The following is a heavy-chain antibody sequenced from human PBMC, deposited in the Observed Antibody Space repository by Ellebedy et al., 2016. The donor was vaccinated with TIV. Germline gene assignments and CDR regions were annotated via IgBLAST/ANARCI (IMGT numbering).Heavy chain of an antibody. CDR3: VKGSIAVTGTCFDS. CDR2: ISWNSGTM. Sequence: PGGSLRLSCAASGFTFEDFAMHWVRQAPGMGLEWVSGISWNSGTMHYTDSVKGRFTISSDNAKNSLYLQMHSLRAEDTAFYYCVKGSIAVTGTCFDSWGQGTLVTVSS. D-gene: IGHD6-13*01. J-gene: IGHJ4*02. CDR1: GFTFEDFA. V-gene: IGHV3-9*01.